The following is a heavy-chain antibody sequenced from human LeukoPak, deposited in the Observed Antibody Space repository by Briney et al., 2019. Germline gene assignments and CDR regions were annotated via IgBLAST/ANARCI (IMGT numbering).Heavy chain of an antibody. Sequence: GGSLRLSCAASGFAFNTYAMRWVRQAPGKGLEWVTLIWHDGSHKFYISSVRGRFTISRDNSRNPVSLKLNALTAADTAVYYCAREIFGPESYPDYWGQGTLVTVSS. J-gene: IGHJ4*02. V-gene: IGHV3-33*01. CDR1: GFAFNTYA. CDR2: IWHDGSHK. D-gene: IGHD3-3*01. CDR3: AREIFGPESYPDY.